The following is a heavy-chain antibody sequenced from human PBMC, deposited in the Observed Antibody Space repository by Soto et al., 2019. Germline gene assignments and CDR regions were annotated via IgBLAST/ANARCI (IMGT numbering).Heavy chain of an antibody. Sequence: SETLSLTCTVSGDSISSGGFYWSWIRQHPGKGLEWIGYIHNSGSTYYNPSLQSRSTISVDTSKSQFSLNLSSVTAADTAVYFCARLEGLATISYHFDFWGLGALVTVSS. CDR1: GDSISSGGFY. J-gene: IGHJ4*02. D-gene: IGHD3-9*01. V-gene: IGHV4-31*03. CDR3: ARLEGLATISYHFDF. CDR2: IHNSGST.